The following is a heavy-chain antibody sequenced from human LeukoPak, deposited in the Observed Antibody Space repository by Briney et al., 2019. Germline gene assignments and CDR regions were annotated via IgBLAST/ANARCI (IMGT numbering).Heavy chain of an antibody. D-gene: IGHD3-3*01. V-gene: IGHV4-39*01. Sequence: SETLSLTCIVSGDSVSSSRYYWGWIRQPPGRGLEWIGSIYYSGTTFYNPSLKSRVTISVDTSKNQFSMKLTSVTAADTAVYFCARQDYDFWSGYYDYWGQGTLVTVSS. J-gene: IGHJ4*02. CDR1: GDSVSSSRYY. CDR2: IYYSGTT. CDR3: ARQDYDFWSGYYDY.